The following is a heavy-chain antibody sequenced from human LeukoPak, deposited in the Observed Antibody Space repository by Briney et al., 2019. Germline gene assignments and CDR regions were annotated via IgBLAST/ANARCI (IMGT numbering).Heavy chain of an antibody. V-gene: IGHV3-21*01. D-gene: IGHD4-17*01. CDR1: GFTFTTYS. Sequence: GGSLRLSCAASGFTFTTYSMNWVRQAPGKGLEWVSSITSSSSYIYYADSVRGRFTISRDNAKNSLYLQMNSLRAEDTAVYYCARGPNYGDIPAYNWFDPWGQGTLVTVSS. CDR3: ARGPNYGDIPAYNWFDP. J-gene: IGHJ5*02. CDR2: ITSSSSYI.